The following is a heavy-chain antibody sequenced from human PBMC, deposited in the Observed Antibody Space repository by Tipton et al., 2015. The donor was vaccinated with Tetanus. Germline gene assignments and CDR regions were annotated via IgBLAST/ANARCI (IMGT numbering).Heavy chain of an antibody. CDR1: GGSISSYY. Sequence: TLSLTCTVSGGSISSYYWSWIRQPPGKGLEWIGYIYYSGSTNYNPSLKSRVTISVDKSMNQFSLKLSSVTAADTAVYYCAREGSLGMRYFDYWGQGTLVTVSS. D-gene: IGHD7-27*01. CDR3: AREGSLGMRYFDY. V-gene: IGHV4-59*12. J-gene: IGHJ4*02. CDR2: IYYSGST.